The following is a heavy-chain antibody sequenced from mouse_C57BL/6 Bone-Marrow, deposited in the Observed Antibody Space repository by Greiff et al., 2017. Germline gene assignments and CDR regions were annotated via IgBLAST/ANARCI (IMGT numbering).Heavy chain of an antibody. D-gene: IGHD2-10*01. J-gene: IGHJ2*01. Sequence: VQLQQSGGGLVQPGGSLSLSCAASGFTFTDYYMSWVRQPPGEALEWLGFIRNKANGYTTEYSASVKGRFTISRDNSQSILYLQMNALRAEDSATYYCARSYSAFDYWGQGTTLTVSS. V-gene: IGHV7-3*01. CDR2: IRNKANGYTT. CDR1: GFTFTDYY. CDR3: ARSYSAFDY.